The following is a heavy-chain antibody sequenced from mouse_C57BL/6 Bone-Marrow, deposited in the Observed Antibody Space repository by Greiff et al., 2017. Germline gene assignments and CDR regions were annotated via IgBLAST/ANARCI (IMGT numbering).Heavy chain of an antibody. CDR2: IRLKSDNYAT. V-gene: IGHV6-3*01. CDR1: GFTFSNYW. CDR3: TTTVVATRSYARDY. J-gene: IGHJ4*01. D-gene: IGHD1-1*01. Sequence: EVKLEESGGGLVQPGGSMKLSCVASGFTFSNYWMNWVRQSPEKGLEWVAQIRLKSDNYATHYAESVKGRFTISRDDSKSSVYLQMNNLRAEDTGIYYCTTTVVATRSYARDYGGQGTSVTVSS.